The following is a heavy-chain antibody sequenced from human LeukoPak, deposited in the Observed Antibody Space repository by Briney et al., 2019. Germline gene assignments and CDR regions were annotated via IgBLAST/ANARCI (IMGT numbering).Heavy chain of an antibody. Sequence: GGSLRLSCAASGLTFSSYSMNWVRQAPGKGLEWVSSISSSSSYIYYADSVKGRFTISRDNAKNSLYLQMNSLRAEDTAVYYCARSKGPGRPGGNYFDYWGQGTLVTVSS. D-gene: IGHD3-10*01. CDR3: ARSKGPGRPGGNYFDY. CDR2: ISSSSSYI. V-gene: IGHV3-21*01. CDR1: GLTFSSYS. J-gene: IGHJ4*02.